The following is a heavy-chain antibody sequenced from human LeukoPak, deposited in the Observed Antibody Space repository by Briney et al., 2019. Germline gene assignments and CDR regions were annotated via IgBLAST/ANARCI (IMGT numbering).Heavy chain of an antibody. D-gene: IGHD4-11*01. J-gene: IGHJ4*02. CDR1: GFTFSHFG. CDR3: AKDAQRGFDFSNSLES. V-gene: IGHV3-33*06. Sequence: PGGSLRLSCTTSGFTFSHFGMHWVRQAPGKGLEWVAVIWSDGTDKYYGDSVEGRFTISRDNSENTVYLQMNSLRVEDTAVYYCAKDAQRGFDFSNSLESWGQGTLVTVSS. CDR2: IWSDGTDK.